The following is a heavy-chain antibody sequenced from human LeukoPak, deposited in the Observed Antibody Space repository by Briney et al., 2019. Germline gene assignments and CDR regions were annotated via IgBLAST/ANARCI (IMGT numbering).Heavy chain of an antibody. CDR1: GGTFSSYA. Sequence: GASVKVSCKASGGTFSSYAISWVRQAPGQGLEWMGRIIPIFGTANYAQKFQGRVTITTDESTSTAYMELSSLRSEDTAVYYCARDHQSLGYCSGGSCPGLYYYYYMDVWGKGTTVTVSS. J-gene: IGHJ6*03. CDR3: ARDHQSLGYCSGGSCPGLYYYYYMDV. D-gene: IGHD2-15*01. V-gene: IGHV1-69*05. CDR2: IIPIFGTA.